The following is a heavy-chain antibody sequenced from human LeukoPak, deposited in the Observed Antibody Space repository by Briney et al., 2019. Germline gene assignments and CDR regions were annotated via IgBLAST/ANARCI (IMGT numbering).Heavy chain of an antibody. CDR2: INHSGST. V-gene: IGHV4-34*01. CDR1: GGSFSGYY. CDR3: AKGGGGVAAAGIDY. J-gene: IGHJ4*02. Sequence: PSETLSLTCAVYGGSFSGYYWSWIRQPPGKGLEWIGEINHSGSTNYNPSLKSRVTISVDTSKSQFSLKLSSVTAADTAVYYCAKGGGGVAAAGIDYWGQGTLVTVSS. D-gene: IGHD6-13*01.